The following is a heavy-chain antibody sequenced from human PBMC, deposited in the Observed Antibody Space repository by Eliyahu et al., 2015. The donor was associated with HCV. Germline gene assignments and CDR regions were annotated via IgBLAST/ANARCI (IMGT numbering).Heavy chain of an antibody. CDR1: GFPLDDYG. D-gene: IGHD2/OR15-2a*01. CDR3: ARRRDTTTYYPFDY. J-gene: IGHJ4*02. Sequence: EVQLVESGGGVVRPGESLRLSCAASGFPLDDYGMTLXRQGPGKGLEWVSGINWNGGRTGYADSVKGRFTISRDNAKNSLYLQMNTLRAEDTALYHCARRRDTTTYYPFDYWGQGTMVTVSS. V-gene: IGHV3-20*01. CDR2: INWNGGRT.